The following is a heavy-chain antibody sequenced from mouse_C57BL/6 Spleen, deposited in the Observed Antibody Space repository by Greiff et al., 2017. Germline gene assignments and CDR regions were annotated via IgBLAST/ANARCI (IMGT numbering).Heavy chain of an antibody. CDR1: GFSLTSYG. D-gene: IGHD1-1*01. V-gene: IGHV2-5*01. CDR2: IWRGGST. J-gene: IGHJ4*01. CDR3: AKNSGYYGSSSYAMDY. Sequence: QVQLKESGPGLVQPSQSLSITCTVSGFSLTSYGVHWVRQSPGKGLEWLGVIWRGGSTDYNAAFMSRLSITKDNSKSHVFFKMNSLQADDTAIYYCAKNSGYYGSSSYAMDYWGQGTSVTVSS.